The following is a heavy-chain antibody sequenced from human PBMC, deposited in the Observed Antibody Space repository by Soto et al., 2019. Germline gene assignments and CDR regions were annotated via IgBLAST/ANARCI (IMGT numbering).Heavy chain of an antibody. D-gene: IGHD3-9*01. CDR3: TKDSGYDSTD. Sequence: PGGSLRLSCAASGFTFSSDHIHWVRQAPGKGLEWVAVVSSDRRDIHYADSVKGRFTVSRDNSKSTLYLQMHSLRVEDTALYYCTKDSGYDSTDWGLGTLLTASS. V-gene: IGHV3-30*18. CDR2: VSSDRRDI. CDR1: GFTFSSDH. J-gene: IGHJ4*02.